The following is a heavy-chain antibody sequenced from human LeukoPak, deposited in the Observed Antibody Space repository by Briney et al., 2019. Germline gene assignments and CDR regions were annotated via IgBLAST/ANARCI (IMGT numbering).Heavy chain of an antibody. CDR1: GYTFTSYY. V-gene: IGHV1-46*01. CDR3: ARRGSSGYYSNWFDP. CDR2: INPSGGST. Sequence: ASVKVSCKASGYTFTSYYMHWVRQAPGQGLEWMGIINPSGGSTSYAQKFQGRVTMTRDMSTNTVYMELSSLRSEDTAVYYCARRGSSGYYSNWFDPWGQGTLVTVSS. J-gene: IGHJ5*02. D-gene: IGHD3-22*01.